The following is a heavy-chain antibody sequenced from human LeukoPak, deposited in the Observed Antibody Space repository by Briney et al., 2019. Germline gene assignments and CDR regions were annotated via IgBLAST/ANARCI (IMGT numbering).Heavy chain of an antibody. V-gene: IGHV4-39*01. J-gene: IGHJ4*02. D-gene: IGHD6-13*01. Sequence: PSETLSLTCTVSGGSISSGSYYWGWIRQPPGKGLEWIGSIYYSGSTYYNPSLKSRVTISVDTSKNQFSLKLSSVTAADTAVYYCARHRQGEIYSSSGYGFDYWGQGTLVTVSS. CDR3: ARHRQGEIYSSSGYGFDY. CDR1: GGSISSGSYY. CDR2: IYYSGST.